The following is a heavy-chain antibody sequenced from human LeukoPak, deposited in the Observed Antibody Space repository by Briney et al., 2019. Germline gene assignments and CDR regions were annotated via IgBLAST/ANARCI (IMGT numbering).Heavy chain of an antibody. V-gene: IGHV3-23*01. CDR2: ISGSGGNT. D-gene: IGHD3-3*01. J-gene: IGHJ4*02. Sequence: ETLSLTCTVSGDSIGTYYSSWVRQAPGKGLEWVSSISGSGGNTIYADSVKGRFTISRDNSKNTLSLQMNSLRAEDTAVYYCAKHHYDFWSGYFGEYWGEGTLVTVSS. CDR1: GDSIGTYY. CDR3: AKHHYDFWSGYFGEY.